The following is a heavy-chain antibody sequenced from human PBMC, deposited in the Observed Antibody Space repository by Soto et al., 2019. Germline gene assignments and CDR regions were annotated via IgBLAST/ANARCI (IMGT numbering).Heavy chain of an antibody. J-gene: IGHJ4*02. Sequence: SETLFLTCAVSGGSISSGGYSWSWIRQPPGKGLEWIGYIYHSGSTYYNPSLKSRVTISVDRSKNQFSLKLSSVTAADTAVYYCARDPGPVYDILTGKDTTTDYWGQGTLVTVSS. CDR2: IYHSGST. V-gene: IGHV4-30-2*01. CDR1: GGSISSGGYS. D-gene: IGHD3-9*01. CDR3: ARDPGPVYDILTGKDTTTDY.